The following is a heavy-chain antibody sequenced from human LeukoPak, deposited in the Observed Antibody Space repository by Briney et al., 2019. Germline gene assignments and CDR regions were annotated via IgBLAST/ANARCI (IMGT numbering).Heavy chain of an antibody. Sequence: KTSETLSLTCAVYGGSFSVYYWSWIRQPPGKGLEWIGEINHSGSTNYNPSLKSRVTISVDTSKNQFSLKLSSVTAADTAVYYCARGSTPPRYSSSPTGFDYWAKRSASRYSSSPTGFDYWGQGTLVTVSS. CDR1: GGSFSVYY. D-gene: IGHD6-13*01. V-gene: IGHV4-34*01. J-gene: IGHJ4*02. CDR3: ARGSTPPRYSSSPTGFDYWAKRSASRYSSSPTGFDY. CDR2: INHSGST.